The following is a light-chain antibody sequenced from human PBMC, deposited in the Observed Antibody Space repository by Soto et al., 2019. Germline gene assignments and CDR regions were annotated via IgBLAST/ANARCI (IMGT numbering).Light chain of an antibody. V-gene: IGKV3-15*01. CDR2: DAS. J-gene: IGKJ4*01. CDR1: QAIVTN. Sequence: IVMTQSPVTLSVSPGERATLSCRASQAIVTNVAWYQQRPGQAPRLLIYDASTRATDIPARFSGSGSGTEFTLTISGLQSADSAVYYCQQYSNWPPRLTFGGGTTVDIK. CDR3: QQYSNWPPRLT.